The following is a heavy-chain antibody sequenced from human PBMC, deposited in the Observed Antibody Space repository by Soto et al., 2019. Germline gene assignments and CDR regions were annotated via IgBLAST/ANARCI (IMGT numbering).Heavy chain of an antibody. CDR2: LSASGNWT. D-gene: IGHD3-10*01. J-gene: IGHJ2*01. Sequence: EVQLLESGGGLVQPGGSLRLSCEASGITFRNYAMNWVRQAPGKGLEWVSALSASGNWTYYADSVQGRFSISRDNSKNTLYLQMNSLRVDDTGVYYCAKDRASGASEYFDLWGRGTLVTVSS. CDR3: AKDRASGASEYFDL. CDR1: GITFRNYA. V-gene: IGHV3-23*01.